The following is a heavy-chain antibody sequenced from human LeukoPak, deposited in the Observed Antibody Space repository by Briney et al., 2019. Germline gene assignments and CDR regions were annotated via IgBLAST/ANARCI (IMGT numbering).Heavy chain of an antibody. J-gene: IGHJ5*02. V-gene: IGHV1-8*01. CDR3: ARGIMVRGVIITSRWFDP. Sequence: ASVKVSFTASRYTFTSYDINWVRQATGQGLEWMGWMNPNSGNTGYAQKFQGRVTMTRNTSISTAYMELSSLRSEDTAVYYCARGIMVRGVIITSRWFDPWGQGTLVTVSS. D-gene: IGHD3-10*01. CDR2: MNPNSGNT. CDR1: RYTFTSYD.